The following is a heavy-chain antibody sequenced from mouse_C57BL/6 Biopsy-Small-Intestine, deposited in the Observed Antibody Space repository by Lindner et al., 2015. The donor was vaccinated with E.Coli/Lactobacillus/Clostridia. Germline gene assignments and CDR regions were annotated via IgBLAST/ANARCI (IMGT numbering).Heavy chain of an antibody. CDR3: ARVISTFDGEY. CDR2: VNPDSGNS. D-gene: IGHD1-1*01. V-gene: IGHV1-70*01. Sequence: SVKVSCKTSGYSFLSHDLIWVRQAPGQGLEWMGWVNPDSGNSGQAERFQDRLTIARDTSISTAYMELSSLTSEDTAVYFCARVISTFDGEYWGQGTLVTV. CDR1: GYSFLSHD. J-gene: IGHJ3*01.